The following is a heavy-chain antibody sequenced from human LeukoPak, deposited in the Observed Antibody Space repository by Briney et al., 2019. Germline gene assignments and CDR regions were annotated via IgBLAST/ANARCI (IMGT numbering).Heavy chain of an antibody. J-gene: IGHJ5*02. CDR2: ISAYTGIT. Sequence: ASVKVSCKTSNYTFTNYGISWVQQAPGQGLEWMGWISAYTGITSFAQKFQGRVTMTTDTSTSTAYMELRSLRLDDTAVYYCARDLIYTTSWYDHWGQGTLVTVSS. CDR3: ARDLIYTTSWYDH. D-gene: IGHD1-26*01. CDR1: NYTFTNYG. V-gene: IGHV1-18*01.